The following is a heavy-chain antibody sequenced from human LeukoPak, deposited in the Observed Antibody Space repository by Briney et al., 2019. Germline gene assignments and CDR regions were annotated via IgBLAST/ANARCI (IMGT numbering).Heavy chain of an antibody. V-gene: IGHV3-53*01. CDR1: GFTVSSNY. Sequence: GGSLRLSCAASGFTVSSNYMSWVRQAPGKGLEWVSVIYSGGSTYYADSVKGRFTISRDNSKNTLYLQMNSLRAEDTAVYYCARERAYKGTYYFDYWGQGTLVTVSS. D-gene: IGHD1-14*01. CDR2: IYSGGST. CDR3: ARERAYKGTYYFDY. J-gene: IGHJ4*02.